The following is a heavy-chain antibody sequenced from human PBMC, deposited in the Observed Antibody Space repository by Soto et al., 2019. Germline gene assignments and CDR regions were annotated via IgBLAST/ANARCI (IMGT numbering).Heavy chain of an antibody. Sequence: GGSLRLSCAASGFTFSSYWMSWVRQAPGKGLEWVANIKQDGSEKYYVDSVKGRFTISRDNAKNSLYLQMNSLRAEDTAVYYCARDRVVVPAATPGDYYYYYYYMDVWGKGTTVTVSS. CDR2: IKQDGSEK. D-gene: IGHD2-2*01. CDR3: ARDRVVVPAATPGDYYYYYYYMDV. J-gene: IGHJ6*03. V-gene: IGHV3-7*01. CDR1: GFTFSSYW.